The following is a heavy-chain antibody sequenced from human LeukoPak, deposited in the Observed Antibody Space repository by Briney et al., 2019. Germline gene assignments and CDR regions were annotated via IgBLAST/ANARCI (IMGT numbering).Heavy chain of an antibody. CDR1: GGSLSGYY. J-gene: IGHJ4*02. Sequence: SETLSLTCAVYGGSLSGYYWSWLRQPPGKGLEWLGEINHSGSTNYNPSLKSRVTISVDTSKNQFSLKLSSVTAADTAVYYCARSGPLLRYFDWLLYGFDYWGQGTLVTVSS. V-gene: IGHV4-34*01. D-gene: IGHD3-9*01. CDR3: ARSGPLLRYFDWLLYGFDY. CDR2: INHSGST.